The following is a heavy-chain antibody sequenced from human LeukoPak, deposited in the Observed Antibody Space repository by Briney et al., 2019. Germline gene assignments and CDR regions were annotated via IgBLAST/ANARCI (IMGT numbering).Heavy chain of an antibody. Sequence: PGGSLRLSCAASGFTVITNDMTWVRQAPGKGLEWVSVLYSDGNTKYADSVQARFTISRDNSKNTLYLEMNSLSPDDTAVYYCARGVQPLAANTLAYWGHGTLVTVSS. V-gene: IGHV3-53*01. CDR1: GFTVITND. D-gene: IGHD3-16*01. CDR2: LYSDGNT. CDR3: ARGVQPLAANTLAY. J-gene: IGHJ4*01.